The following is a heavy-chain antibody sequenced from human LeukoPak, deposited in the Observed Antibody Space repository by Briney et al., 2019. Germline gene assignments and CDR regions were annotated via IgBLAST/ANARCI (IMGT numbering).Heavy chain of an antibody. J-gene: IGHJ4*02. Sequence: ASVKVSCKASGYTFTSYGFSWVRQAPGQGLEWMGWISAYNGNTNYAQKFQGRVTMTRDTSASTVYMELSSLRSEDTAVYYCARDVRGFDYWGQGTLVTVSS. D-gene: IGHD3-10*01. CDR2: ISAYNGNT. CDR1: GYTFTSYG. V-gene: IGHV1-18*01. CDR3: ARDVRGFDY.